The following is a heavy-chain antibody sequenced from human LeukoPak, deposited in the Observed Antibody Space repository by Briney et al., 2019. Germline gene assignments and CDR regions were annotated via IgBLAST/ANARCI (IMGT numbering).Heavy chain of an antibody. CDR1: GFTFSSYA. V-gene: IGHV3-23*01. D-gene: IGHD1-7*01. CDR3: AKLAGYNWNYGGPHYYYYMDV. J-gene: IGHJ6*03. CDR2: ISGSGGST. Sequence: PGGSLRLSCAASGFTFSSYAMSWVRQAPGKGLEWVSAISGSGGSTYYADSVKGRFTISRDNSKNTLYLQMNSLRAEDTAVYYCAKLAGYNWNYGGPHYYYYMDVWGKGTTVTVSS.